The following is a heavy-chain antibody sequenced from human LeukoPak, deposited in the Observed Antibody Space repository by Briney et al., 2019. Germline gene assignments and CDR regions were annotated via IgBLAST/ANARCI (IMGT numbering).Heavy chain of an antibody. D-gene: IGHD3-10*01. CDR3: ARTRITMVRGVAYDAFDI. J-gene: IGHJ3*02. CDR2: IYTSGST. Sequence: NASETLSLTCTVSGGSISNYYWSWIRQSAGKGLEWIGRIYTSGSTNYNPSLKSRVTISVDTSKNQFSLKLSSVTAADTAVYYCARTRITMVRGVAYDAFDIWGQGTMVTVSS. V-gene: IGHV4-4*07. CDR1: GGSISNYY.